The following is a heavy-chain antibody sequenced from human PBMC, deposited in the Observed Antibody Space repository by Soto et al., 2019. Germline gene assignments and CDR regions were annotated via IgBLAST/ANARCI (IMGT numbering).Heavy chain of an antibody. D-gene: IGHD2-15*01. CDR3: ARDCSGGSCFGY. CDR1: GGSISSYY. CDR2: IYYSGST. V-gene: IGHV4-59*01. Sequence: SETLSLTCTVSGGSISSYYWSWIRQPPGKGLGWIGYIYYSGSTNYNPSLKSRVTISVDTSKNQFSLKLSSVTAADTAVYYCARDCSGGSCFGYWGQGTLVTVSS. J-gene: IGHJ4*02.